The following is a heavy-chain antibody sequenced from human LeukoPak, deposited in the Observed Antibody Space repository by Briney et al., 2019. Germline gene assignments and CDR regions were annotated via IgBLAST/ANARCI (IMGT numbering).Heavy chain of an antibody. CDR3: ARVRDGYNDAYDI. CDR1: GYTFTSYG. Sequence: ASVKVSCKASGYTFTSYGISWVRQAPGQGLEWMGWISAYNGNTNYAQKLQGRVTMTTDTSTSTAYMELSSLKSADTAVYYCARVRDGYNDAYDIWGQGTMVTVSS. J-gene: IGHJ3*02. D-gene: IGHD5-24*01. V-gene: IGHV1-18*01. CDR2: ISAYNGNT.